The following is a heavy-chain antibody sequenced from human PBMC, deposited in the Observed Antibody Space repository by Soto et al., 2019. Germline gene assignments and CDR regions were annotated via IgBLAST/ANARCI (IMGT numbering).Heavy chain of an antibody. J-gene: IGHJ5*02. V-gene: IGHV1-18*01. CDR3: ARVPGGVVRGVDSDP. Sequence: ASVKVSCKASGYTFTSYGISWVRQAPGQGLEWIGWISAYNGNTNYAQKLQGRVTMTTDTSTSTAYMELRSLRSDDTAVYYCARVPGGVVRGVDSDPWGQGTLVTVSS. CDR1: GYTFTSYG. D-gene: IGHD2-2*01. CDR2: ISAYNGNT.